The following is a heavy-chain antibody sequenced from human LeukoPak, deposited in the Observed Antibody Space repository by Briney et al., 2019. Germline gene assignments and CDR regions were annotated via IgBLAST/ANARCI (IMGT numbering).Heavy chain of an antibody. Sequence: SETLSLTCTASGYTISSAYYWGWIRQPPGKGLEWIGSIYHSGSTYYNPSLKSRVTISVDTSKNQFSLKLSSVTAADTAVYYCAGPVAAAGSEIHNWGQGTMVTVSS. V-gene: IGHV4-38-2*02. J-gene: IGHJ4*02. CDR1: GYTISSAYY. CDR3: AGPVAAAGSEIHN. D-gene: IGHD6-13*01. CDR2: IYHSGST.